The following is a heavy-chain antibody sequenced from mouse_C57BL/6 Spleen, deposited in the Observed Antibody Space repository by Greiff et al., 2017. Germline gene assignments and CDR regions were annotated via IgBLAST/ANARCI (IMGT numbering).Heavy chain of an antibody. CDR2: INPNNGGT. D-gene: IGHD3-3*01. Sequence: EVQLQQSGPELVKPGASVKISCKASGYTFTDYYMNWVKQSHGKSLEWIGDINPNNGGTSYNQKFKGKATLTVDKSSSTAYMELRSLTSEDSAVYYCARGGSGDHGGWFAYWGQGTLVTVSA. CDR1: GYTFTDYY. J-gene: IGHJ3*01. CDR3: ARGGSGDHGGWFAY. V-gene: IGHV1-26*01.